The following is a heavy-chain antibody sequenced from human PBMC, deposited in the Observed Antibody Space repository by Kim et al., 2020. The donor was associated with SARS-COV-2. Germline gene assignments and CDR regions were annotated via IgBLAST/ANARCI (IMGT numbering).Heavy chain of an antibody. J-gene: IGHJ6*03. CDR2: ISSNSVTI. Sequence: GGSLRLSCAASGFTFDEYAMHWVRQAPGRGLEWVSSISSNSVTIAYADSVRGRFTISRDNAKNSLYLQMNSLRAEDTALYYCAKVGPYDYYMDVWGKGTT. D-gene: IGHD1-26*01. CDR1: GFTFDEYA. CDR3: AKVGPYDYYMDV. V-gene: IGHV3-9*01.